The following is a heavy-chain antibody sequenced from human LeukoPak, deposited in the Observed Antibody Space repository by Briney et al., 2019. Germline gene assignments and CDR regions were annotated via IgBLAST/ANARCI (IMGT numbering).Heavy chain of an antibody. CDR2: INHSGST. CDR1: GGSFSGYY. D-gene: IGHD3-10*01. CDR3: ARVRFLWFGELSKGFDY. J-gene: IGHJ4*02. Sequence: KPSETLSPTCAVYGGSFSGYYWSWIRQPPGKGLEWIGEINHSGSTNYNPSLKSRVTISVDTSKNQFSLKLSSVTAADTAVYYCARVRFLWFGELSKGFDYWGQGTLVTVSS. V-gene: IGHV4-34*01.